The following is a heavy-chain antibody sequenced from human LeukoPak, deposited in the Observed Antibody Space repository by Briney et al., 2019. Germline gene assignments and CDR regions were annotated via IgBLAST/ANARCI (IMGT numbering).Heavy chain of an antibody. CDR1: GFTFSSYS. CDR2: ITSSSSYI. Sequence: GGSLRLSCAAPGFTFSSYSLNWVRQPQGKGLGWVSSITSSSSYIYYAKSVKGRFTISRDNAKNSLYLQMNSLRSEDTAVYYCARGSDYWGQGTLGTVSS. V-gene: IGHV3-21*01. CDR3: ARGSDY. J-gene: IGHJ4*02.